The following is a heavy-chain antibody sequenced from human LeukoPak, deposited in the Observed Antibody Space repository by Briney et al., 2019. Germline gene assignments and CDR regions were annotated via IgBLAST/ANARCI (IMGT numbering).Heavy chain of an antibody. V-gene: IGHV3-53*01. CDR2: IYSGGST. D-gene: IGHD1-26*01. Sequence: GGSLRLSCAASGFTVSSNYMSWVRQAPGKGLEWVSVIYSGGSTYYADSVKGRFTISRDNSKNTLYLQMNSLRAEDTAVYYCARTNSATVPGVDPWGQGTLVTVSS. CDR3: ARTNSATVPGVDP. J-gene: IGHJ5*02. CDR1: GFTVSSNY.